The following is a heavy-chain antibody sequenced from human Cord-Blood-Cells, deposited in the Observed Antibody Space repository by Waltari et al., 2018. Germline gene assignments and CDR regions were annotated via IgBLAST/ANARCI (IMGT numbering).Heavy chain of an antibody. V-gene: IGHV3-53*04. Sequence: EVQLVESGGGLVQPGGSLRLSCAASGFTVSSNYMSWVRQAPGKGLEWVSVIYSGGSTYYADSVKGRFTSSRHNSKNTLYLQMNSLRAEDTAVYYCARVKGVADAFDIWGQGTMVTVSS. CDR2: IYSGGST. J-gene: IGHJ3*02. D-gene: IGHD3-3*01. CDR3: ARVKGVADAFDI. CDR1: GFTVSSNY.